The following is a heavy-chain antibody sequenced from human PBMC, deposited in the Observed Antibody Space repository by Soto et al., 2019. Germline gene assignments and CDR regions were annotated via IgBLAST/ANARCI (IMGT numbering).Heavy chain of an antibody. J-gene: IGHJ5*02. CDR2: INHSGST. V-gene: IGHV4-34*01. Sequence: QVQLQQWGAGLLKPSETLSLTCAVYGGSFSGYYWSWIRQPPGKGLEWIGGINHSGSTNYNPSLKSRVTISVDSSKNQFSLKLSSVTAADTAVYYCASKGVLYYDFWSGYYAAWFDPWGQGTLVTVSS. CDR1: GGSFSGYY. D-gene: IGHD3-3*01. CDR3: ASKGVLYYDFWSGYYAAWFDP.